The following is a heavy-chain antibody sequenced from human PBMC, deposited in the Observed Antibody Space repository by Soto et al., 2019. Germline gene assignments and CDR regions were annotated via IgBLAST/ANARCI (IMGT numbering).Heavy chain of an antibody. CDR3: ARVARDGSSWYDY. CDR2: IGTAGDP. CDR1: GFTFSSYD. V-gene: IGHV3-13*05. J-gene: IGHJ4*02. D-gene: IGHD6-13*01. Sequence: GESLKISCAASGFTFSSYDMHWVRQATGKGLEWVSAIGTAGDPYYPGSVKGRFTISRENAKNSLYLQMNSLRAGDTAVYYCARVARDGSSWYDYWGQGTLVTVSS.